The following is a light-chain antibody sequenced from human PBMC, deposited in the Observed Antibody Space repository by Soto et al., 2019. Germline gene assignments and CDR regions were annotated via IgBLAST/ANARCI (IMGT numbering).Light chain of an antibody. V-gene: IGKV1-8*01. CDR1: QGISSY. CDR2: AAS. CDR3: QQYYSYPWT. Sequence: IQMTQSPSSLSASTGDRVTITCRASQGISSYLAWYQQKPGKAPKLLIYAASTLQSGVPSRFSGSGSGTDFTLTISCLQSEDFATYYCQQYYSYPWTFGQGTKVDIK. J-gene: IGKJ1*01.